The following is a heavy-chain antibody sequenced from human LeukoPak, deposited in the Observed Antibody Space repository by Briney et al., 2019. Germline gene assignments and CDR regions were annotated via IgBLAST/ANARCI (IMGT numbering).Heavy chain of an antibody. Sequence: PGGSLRLSCAASGLCVRSNYLTWVRQAPGKGLEWVSVIHTGGSAYYADSVKGRFIISRDNSKNTLYLQINNLRAEDTAVYYCASSNWNSANYYYAMDVWGQGTTVIVSS. CDR2: IHTGGSA. CDR3: ASSNWNSANYYYAMDV. J-gene: IGHJ6*02. CDR1: GLCVRSNY. V-gene: IGHV3-53*01. D-gene: IGHD1-7*01.